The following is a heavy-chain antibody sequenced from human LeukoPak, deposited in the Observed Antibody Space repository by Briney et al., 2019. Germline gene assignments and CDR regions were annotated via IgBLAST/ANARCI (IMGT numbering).Heavy chain of an antibody. D-gene: IGHD5-18*01. J-gene: IGHJ4*02. Sequence: GGSLRLSCAASGFTFSSYAMSWVRHAPGKGLERVSAISGSGGSTYYADSVKGRFTISRDNSKNTLYLQMNSLRAEDTAVYYCAKDPRGCSYLRDGGGRSTGYYFDYWGQGTMVTVSS. V-gene: IGHV3-23*01. CDR3: AKDPRGCSYLRDGGGRSTGYYFDY. CDR1: GFTFSSYA. CDR2: ISGSGGST.